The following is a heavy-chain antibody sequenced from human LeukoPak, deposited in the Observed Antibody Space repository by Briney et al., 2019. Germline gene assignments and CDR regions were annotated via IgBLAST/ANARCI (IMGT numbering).Heavy chain of an antibody. V-gene: IGHV3-48*04. CDR3: ARSWNFQIDY. CDR1: GFTFSDYS. D-gene: IGHD1-7*01. CDR2: VGISSGNT. Sequence: GGSLRLSCAASGFTFSDYSMNWVRQAPGKGLEWISYVGISSGNTKYADSVKGRFTISGDSAKNSVFLQMNSLRAEDTAVYYCARSWNFQIDYWGQGTLVTVSS. J-gene: IGHJ4*02.